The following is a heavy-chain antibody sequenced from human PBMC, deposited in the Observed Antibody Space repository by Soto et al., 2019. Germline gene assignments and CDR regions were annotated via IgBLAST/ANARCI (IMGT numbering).Heavy chain of an antibody. J-gene: IGHJ4*02. Sequence: HPGGSLRLSCAASGFTFSSYAMHWVRQAPGKGLEWVAVISYDGSNKYYADSVKGRFTISRDNSKNTLYLQMNSLRAEDTAVYYCARDLYFSRGNRRRPHTFDYWGQGSLVTVSS. D-gene: IGHD2-21*01. V-gene: IGHV3-30-3*01. CDR1: GFTFSSYA. CDR2: ISYDGSNK. CDR3: ARDLYFSRGNRRRPHTFDY.